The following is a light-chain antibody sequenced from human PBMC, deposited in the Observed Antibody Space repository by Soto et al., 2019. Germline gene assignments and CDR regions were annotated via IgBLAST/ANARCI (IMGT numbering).Light chain of an antibody. Sequence: ENVFTQSPGTLSLSPGERATLCCRASQSVSSSSLAWYQQKPGQAPRLLIHGASSRATGIPDRFSGSGSGTDFTLTISRLEPEDFAVYYCQQYGSSPQTFGQGTKVDIX. CDR3: QQYGSSPQT. CDR2: GAS. CDR1: QSVSSSS. V-gene: IGKV3-20*01. J-gene: IGKJ1*01.